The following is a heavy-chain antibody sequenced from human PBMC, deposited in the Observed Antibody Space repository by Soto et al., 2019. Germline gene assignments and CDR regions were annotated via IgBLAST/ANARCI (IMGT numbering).Heavy chain of an antibody. CDR1: SGSISSSNW. D-gene: IGHD2-15*01. V-gene: IGHV4-4*02. CDR2: IYHSGST. J-gene: IGHJ6*03. Sequence: QVQLQESGPGLVKPSGTLSLTCAVSSGSISSSNWWSWVRQPPGKGLEGIGEIYHSGSTNYNPSLRSRVTIAVDKSKNQFSLKLSSVTAADTAVYYCARRKYCSGGSCYYYYYMDVWGKGTTVTVSS. CDR3: ARRKYCSGGSCYYYYYMDV.